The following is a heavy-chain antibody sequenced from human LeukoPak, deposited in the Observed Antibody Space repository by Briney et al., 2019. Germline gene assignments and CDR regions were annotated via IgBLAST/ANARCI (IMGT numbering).Heavy chain of an antibody. CDR3: AKRAMRDFDAFDI. J-gene: IGHJ3*02. V-gene: IGHV3-33*06. Sequence: PGGSLRLSCAASGFTFSSYGMRWVRQAPGKGLEWVAVIWYDGSNKYYADSVKGRFTISRDNSKNTLYLQMNSLRAEDTAVYYCAKRAMRDFDAFDIWGQGTMVTVSS. CDR1: GFTFSSYG. CDR2: IWYDGSNK. D-gene: IGHD5-24*01.